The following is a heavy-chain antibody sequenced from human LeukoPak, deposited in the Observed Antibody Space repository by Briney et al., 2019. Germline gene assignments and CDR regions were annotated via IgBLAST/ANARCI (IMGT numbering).Heavy chain of an antibody. CDR2: MNPNSGNT. V-gene: IGHV1-8*01. CDR1: GYTFTSYD. J-gene: IGHJ4*02. Sequence: ASAKVSCKASGYTFTSYDINWVRQATGQGLEWMGWMNPNSGNTGYAQKFQGRVTMTRNTSISTAYMELSSLRSEDTAVYYCARGRAYYYDSSGYKNWGQGTLVTVSS. CDR3: ARGRAYYYDSSGYKN. D-gene: IGHD3-22*01.